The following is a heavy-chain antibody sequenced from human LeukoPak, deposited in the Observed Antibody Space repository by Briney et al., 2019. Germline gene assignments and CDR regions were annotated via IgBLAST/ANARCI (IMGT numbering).Heavy chain of an antibody. V-gene: IGHV5-51*01. Sequence: GESLQISCKGSGYSFTSYWIGWVRQLPGKGLEWMGIIYPGDSDTTYSPSFQGLVPISADKSISTAYLQWSSLKASDTAMYYCARHDYRSSCPDYWGQGTLVTVSS. CDR3: ARHDYRSSCPDY. D-gene: IGHD6-13*01. CDR1: GYSFTSYW. J-gene: IGHJ4*02. CDR2: IYPGDSDT.